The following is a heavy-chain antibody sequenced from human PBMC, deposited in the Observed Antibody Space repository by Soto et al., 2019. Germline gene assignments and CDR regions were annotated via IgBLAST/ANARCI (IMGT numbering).Heavy chain of an antibody. CDR1: GFTFSSYS. V-gene: IGHV3-21*01. J-gene: IGHJ4*02. D-gene: IGHD1-26*01. CDR2: ISSSSSYI. Sequence: GGSLRLSCAASGFTFSSYSMNWVRQAPGKGLEWVSSISSSSSYIYYADSVKGRFTISRDNAKNSLYLQMNSLRAEDTAVYYCARAQQVGATIDYWGQGTLVTVS. CDR3: ARAQQVGATIDY.